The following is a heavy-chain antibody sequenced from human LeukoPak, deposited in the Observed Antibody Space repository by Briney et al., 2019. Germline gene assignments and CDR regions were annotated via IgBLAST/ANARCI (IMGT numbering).Heavy chain of an antibody. CDR3: ARDTSRWTLDD. CDR1: GFTVSSNY. D-gene: IGHD2-2*01. V-gene: IGHV3-53*01. Sequence: PGGSLRLSCAASGFTVSSNYMSWVRQAPGKGLEWVSVIYSGGSTHNADSVKGRFTISRDSSKNTLYLQMNSLRAEDTAVYYCARDTSRWTLDDWGQGTLVTVSS. J-gene: IGHJ4*02. CDR2: IYSGGST.